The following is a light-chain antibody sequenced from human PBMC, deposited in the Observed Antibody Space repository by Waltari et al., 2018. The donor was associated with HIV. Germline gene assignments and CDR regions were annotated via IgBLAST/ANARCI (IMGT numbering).Light chain of an antibody. CDR3: AAWDDSLL. J-gene: IGLJ2*01. CDR1: SSNIGSKY. V-gene: IGLV1-47*01. Sequence: QSVLTQPPSASGTPGQRVTISCSGSSSNIGSKYVYWYQQLPGTAPKLLIYRNKQRPAGVPGRFSGSKSGTSASLAISGLRSEDEADYYCAAWDDSLLFGGGTKLTVL. CDR2: RNK.